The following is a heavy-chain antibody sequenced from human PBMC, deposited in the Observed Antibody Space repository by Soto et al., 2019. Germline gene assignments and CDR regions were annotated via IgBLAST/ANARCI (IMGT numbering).Heavy chain of an antibody. Sequence: GGSLRLTCAASGFSFSSNSMTWVRQAPGKGLEWVSGISASGDKTFYSDSVKGRFTISRDIYKNTLYLQMSSLRAEDTAVYYCTKWSGFGDAWGQGPLVTAS. D-gene: IGHD3-10*01. V-gene: IGHV3-23*01. CDR3: TKWSGFGDA. CDR1: GFSFSSNS. J-gene: IGHJ5*02. CDR2: ISASGDKT.